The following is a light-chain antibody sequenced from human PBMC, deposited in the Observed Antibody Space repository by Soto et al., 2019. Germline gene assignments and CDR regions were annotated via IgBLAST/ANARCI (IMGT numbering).Light chain of an antibody. J-gene: IGKJ1*01. CDR1: QSLLHRNKYNY. CDR2: LGS. V-gene: IGKV2-28*01. Sequence: DLVMTQSPLSLPVTPGEPASISCRSSQSLLHRNKYNYLDWYLQKPGQSPQLLIYLGSYRASGVPDRFSGSGSGTDFTLKISRVEAEDVGVYYCMQALQTPRTFGQGTKVEIK. CDR3: MQALQTPRT.